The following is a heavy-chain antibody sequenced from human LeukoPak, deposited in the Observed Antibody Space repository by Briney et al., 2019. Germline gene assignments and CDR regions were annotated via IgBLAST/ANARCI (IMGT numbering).Heavy chain of an antibody. V-gene: IGHV1-2*02. J-gene: IGHJ4*02. Sequence: ASVKVSCKASGYTFTSHDINWVRQAPGQGLEWMGWINPNSGGTNYAQEFQGRVTMTRDTSISTAYMELSRLRSDDTAVYYCARDGSVFGSAGVLVYFDYWGQGTLVTVSS. CDR2: INPNSGGT. CDR1: GYTFTSHD. CDR3: ARDGSVFGSAGVLVYFDY. D-gene: IGHD3-10*01.